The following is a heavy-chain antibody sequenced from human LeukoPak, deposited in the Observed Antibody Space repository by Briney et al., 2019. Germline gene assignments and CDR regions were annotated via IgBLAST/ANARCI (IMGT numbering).Heavy chain of an antibody. CDR2: IYSGGGT. V-gene: IGHV3-53*01. CDR3: AKGSGSGFSRPIDY. J-gene: IGHJ4*02. Sequence: PGGSLSLSCAASGFTVSSNYLSWVRQAPGKGLEWVSVIYSGGGTYYADSVKGRFTISRDNSKNTLYLQMNSLRAEDTAVYYCAKGSGSGFSRPIDYWGQGTLVTVSS. D-gene: IGHD1-26*01. CDR1: GFTVSSNY.